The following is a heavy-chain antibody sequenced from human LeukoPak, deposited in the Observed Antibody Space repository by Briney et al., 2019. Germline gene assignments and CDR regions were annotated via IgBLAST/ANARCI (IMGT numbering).Heavy chain of an antibody. CDR3: ARVLGRHAFDY. Sequence: GGPLRLSCAASGFTFSSYWMHWVRQAPGKGLVWVSRINSDGSSTSYADSVKGRFTISRDNAKNTLYLQMNSLRAEDTAVYYCARVLGRHAFDYWGQGTLDTVSS. CDR1: GFTFSSYW. V-gene: IGHV3-74*01. J-gene: IGHJ4*02. CDR2: INSDGSST.